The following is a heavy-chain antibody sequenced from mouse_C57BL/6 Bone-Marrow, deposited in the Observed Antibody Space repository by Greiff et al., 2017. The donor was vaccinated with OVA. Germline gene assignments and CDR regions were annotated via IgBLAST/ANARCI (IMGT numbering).Heavy chain of an antibody. D-gene: IGHD1-1*01. CDR2: IYPGDGDT. CDR1: GYAFSSSW. V-gene: IGHV1-82*01. J-gene: IGHJ1*03. CDR3: TAVVAKRYFDV. Sequence: VQVVESGPELVKPGASVKISCKASGYAFSSSWMNWVKQRPGKGLEWIGRIYPGDGDTNYNGKFKGKATLTADKSSSTAYMQLSSLTSEDSAVYFCTAVVAKRYFDVWGTGTTVTVSS.